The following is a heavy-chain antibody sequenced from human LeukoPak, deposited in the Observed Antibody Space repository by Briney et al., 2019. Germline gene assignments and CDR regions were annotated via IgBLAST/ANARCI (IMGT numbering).Heavy chain of an antibody. Sequence: PGGSLRLSCAASGFTFSSYGMHWVRQAPGKGLEWVAVISYDGSNKYYADSVKGRFTISRDNSKNTLYLQMNSLRAEDTAVYYCASTYCSSTSCYEDYWGQGTLVTVSS. J-gene: IGHJ4*02. D-gene: IGHD2-2*01. CDR2: ISYDGSNK. CDR1: GFTFSSYG. CDR3: ASTYCSSTSCYEDY. V-gene: IGHV3-30*03.